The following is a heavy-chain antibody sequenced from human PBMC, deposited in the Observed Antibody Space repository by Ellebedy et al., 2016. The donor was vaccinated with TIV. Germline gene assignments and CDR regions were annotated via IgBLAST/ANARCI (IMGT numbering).Heavy chain of an antibody. J-gene: IGHJ4*02. CDR2: IWYDGSNG. V-gene: IGHV3-33*08. Sequence: GESLKISCAASGFTFSTYGMHWVRQAPGKGLEWVTVIWYDGSNGYYADSVKGRFTISRDNSKNTLYLQMNSLRAADTAVYYCARASTSGWYILDYWGQGTLVSVSS. CDR1: GFTFSTYG. CDR3: ARASTSGWYILDY. D-gene: IGHD6-19*01.